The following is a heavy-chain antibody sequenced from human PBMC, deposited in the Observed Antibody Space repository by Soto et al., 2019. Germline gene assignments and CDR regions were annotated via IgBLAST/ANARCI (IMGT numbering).Heavy chain of an antibody. CDR1: GFSFSNYA. J-gene: IGHJ6*02. CDR2: ISGSGGRT. CDR3: ARGAYPGGVREIYYYGMDV. D-gene: IGHD3-16*01. Sequence: GGSLRLSCATSGFSFSNYAMSWVRQAPGKGLEWVSAISGSGGRTYYADSVKGRFTISRDNSMHTLYLQMNCLRSEDTAVYYCARGAYPGGVREIYYYGMDVWGQGTTVTVSS. V-gene: IGHV3-23*01.